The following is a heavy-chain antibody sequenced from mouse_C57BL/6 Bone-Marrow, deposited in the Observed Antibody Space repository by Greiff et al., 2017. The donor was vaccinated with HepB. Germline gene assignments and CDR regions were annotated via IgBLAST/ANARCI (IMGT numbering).Heavy chain of an antibody. D-gene: IGHD1-3*01. Sequence: DVQLVESGGDLVKPGGSLKLSCAASGFTFSSYGMSWVRQTPDKRLEWVATISSGGSYTYYPDSVKGRFTISRDNAKNTLYLQMSSLKSEDTAMYYCARHGEGKVYYFDYWGQGTTLTVSS. CDR1: GFTFSSYG. CDR2: ISSGGSYT. J-gene: IGHJ2*01. CDR3: ARHGEGKVYYFDY. V-gene: IGHV5-6*01.